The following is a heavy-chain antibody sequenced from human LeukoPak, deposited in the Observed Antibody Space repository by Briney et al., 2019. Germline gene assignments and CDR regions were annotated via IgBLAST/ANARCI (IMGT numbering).Heavy chain of an antibody. CDR2: IWYDGSNK. CDR1: GFTFSSYD. Sequence: GRSLRLSCAASGFTFSSYDMHWVRQAPGKGLEWVAVIWYDGSNKYYADSVKGRFTISRDNSKNTLYLQMNSLRAEDTAVYYCAKSGSYYYFDFWGQGTLVTVSS. J-gene: IGHJ4*02. CDR3: AKSGSYYYFDF. D-gene: IGHD1-26*01. V-gene: IGHV3-33*06.